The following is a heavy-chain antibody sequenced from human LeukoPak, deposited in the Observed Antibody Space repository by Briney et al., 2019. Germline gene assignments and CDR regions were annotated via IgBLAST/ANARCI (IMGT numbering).Heavy chain of an antibody. CDR3: AKEYTPSSPLGELDS. D-gene: IGHD6-6*01. CDR2: IRHDEANS. J-gene: IGHJ4*02. Sequence: GGSLRLSCAVSGFNLNSYAMHWVRQAPGKGLEWVAVIRHDEANSFYADSVQSRFTISRDTSKKLLYLQMNSLRVEDTAVYYCAKEYTPSSPLGELDSWGQGTLVTVSS. V-gene: IGHV3-30*02. CDR1: GFNLNSYA.